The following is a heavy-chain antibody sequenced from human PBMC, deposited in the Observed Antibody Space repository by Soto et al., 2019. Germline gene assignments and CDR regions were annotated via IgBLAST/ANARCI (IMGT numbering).Heavy chain of an antibody. J-gene: IGHJ4*01. V-gene: IGHV3-23*01. D-gene: IGHD2-2*01. CDR3: ARDRVPDGICPFAF. CDR1: GFTLGRYT. Sequence: GGTLKLSCAASGFTLGRYTMGWVRQAPGKGLEWVAESYSSGGTGYADSVKGRFTISRDNSKNMVFLQMNSLGVEDTALYYFARDRVPDGICPFAFWGQGTLVTGSS. CDR2: SYSSGGT.